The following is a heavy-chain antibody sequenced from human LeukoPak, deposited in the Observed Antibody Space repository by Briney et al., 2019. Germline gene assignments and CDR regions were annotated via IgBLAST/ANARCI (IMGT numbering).Heavy chain of an antibody. CDR3: ARDTGCCSSTSCWRGIAVAGFYYYYGMDV. Sequence: GAPLKVSSTASRYTVTSYGISWVRQAPGQSLEWMGWISVYNANTNYAQKTQGRGTLTTERSTSTAYMEMRSLRSDDTAVYYCARDTGCCSSTSCWRGIAVAGFYYYYGMDVWGQGTTVTVSS. CDR1: RYTVTSYG. V-gene: IGHV1-18*01. CDR2: ISVYNANT. J-gene: IGHJ6*02. D-gene: IGHD2-2*01.